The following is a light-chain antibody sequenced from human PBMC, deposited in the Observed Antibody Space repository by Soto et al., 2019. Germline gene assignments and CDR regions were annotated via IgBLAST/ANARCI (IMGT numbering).Light chain of an antibody. CDR2: GAS. CDR3: QQYNNWPPGWT. J-gene: IGKJ1*01. Sequence: EIVMTQTPAPLSVSPGERATLSARASQSVSSNLAWYQQKPGQAPRLLIYGASTRATGIPARFSGSGSGTEFTLNISSLQSEDFAVYYCQQYNNWPPGWTFGQGTKVEIK. V-gene: IGKV3-15*01. CDR1: QSVSSN.